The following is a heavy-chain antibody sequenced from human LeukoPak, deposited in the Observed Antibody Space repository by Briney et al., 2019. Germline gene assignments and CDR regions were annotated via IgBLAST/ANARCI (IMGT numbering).Heavy chain of an antibody. V-gene: IGHV3-30*02. Sequence: GGSLRLSCAASGFSFSDYAIYWVRQTPGKGLEWVAFIRYDGSNKYYADSVKGRFTISRDNSKHTLYLQINSLRAEDTAVYYCAKESGYYGSGRPYYYMDVWGKGTTVTIS. D-gene: IGHD3-10*01. CDR2: IRYDGSNK. CDR1: GFSFSDYA. J-gene: IGHJ6*03. CDR3: AKESGYYGSGRPYYYMDV.